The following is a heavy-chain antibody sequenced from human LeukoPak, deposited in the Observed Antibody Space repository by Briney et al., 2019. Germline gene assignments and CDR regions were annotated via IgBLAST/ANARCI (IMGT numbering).Heavy chain of an antibody. D-gene: IGHD5-18*01. V-gene: IGHV5-51*01. CDR3: ARQASYGYLIDY. CDR2: IYPYDSDT. J-gene: IGHJ4*02. CDR1: GYSFTGYW. Sequence: GESLKISCKGSGYSFTGYWIGWVRQMPGKGLEWMGIIYPYDSDTRYSPSFQGQVTISADKSNSTAYLQWSSLRASDTAMYYCARQASYGYLIDYWGQGTLVTVSS.